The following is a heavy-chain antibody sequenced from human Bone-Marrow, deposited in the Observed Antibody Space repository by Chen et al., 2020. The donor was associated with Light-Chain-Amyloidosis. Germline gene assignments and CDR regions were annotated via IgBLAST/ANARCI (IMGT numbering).Heavy chain of an antibody. CDR3: ARDFQRYYDFWSESFDP. CDR1: GFTFSSYG. V-gene: IGHV3-33*01. J-gene: IGHJ5*02. Sequence: QVQLVESGGGVVQRGTALRLFCAASGFTFSSYGMHWVRQAPGKGLEWVAVIWYDGSNKYYADSVKGRFTISRDNSKNTLYLQMNSLRAEDTAVYYCARDFQRYYDFWSESFDPWGQGTLVTVSS. CDR2: IWYDGSNK. D-gene: IGHD3-3*01.